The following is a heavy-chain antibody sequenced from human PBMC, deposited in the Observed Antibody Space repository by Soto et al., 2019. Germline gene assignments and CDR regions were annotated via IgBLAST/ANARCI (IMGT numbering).Heavy chain of an antibody. D-gene: IGHD3-9*01. CDR1: GGTFSSYA. J-gene: IGHJ4*02. CDR2: IIPIFGTA. V-gene: IGHV1-69*12. CDR3: ARDLEGTGSLDY. Sequence: QVKLVQSGAEVKKPGSSVKVSCKAYGGTFSSYAISWVRQAPGQGLEWMGGIIPIFGTANYAQKFQGRVTITADESTSRAYMELSSLRSEDTAVYYCARDLEGTGSLDYWGQGTLVTVSS.